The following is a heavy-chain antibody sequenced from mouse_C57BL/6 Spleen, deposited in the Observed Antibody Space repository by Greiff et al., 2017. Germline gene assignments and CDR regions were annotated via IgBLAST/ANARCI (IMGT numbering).Heavy chain of an antibody. CDR1: GYTFTSYW. CDR2: IDPNSGGT. CDR3: ARNPITTVVDYAMDY. D-gene: IGHD1-1*01. V-gene: IGHV1-72*01. J-gene: IGHJ4*01. Sequence: QVQLQQPGAELVKPGASVKLSCKASGYTFTSYWMHWVKQRPGRGLEWIGRIDPNSGGTKYNEKFKSKATLTVDKPSSTAYMELSNLTSEDSAVYYCARNPITTVVDYAMDYWGQGTSVTVSS.